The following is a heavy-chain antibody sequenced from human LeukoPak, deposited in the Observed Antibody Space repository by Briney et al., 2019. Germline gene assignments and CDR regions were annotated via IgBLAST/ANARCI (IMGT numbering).Heavy chain of an antibody. J-gene: IGHJ3*02. V-gene: IGHV3-30*04. CDR1: GFTFSSYA. CDR3: ARDNSVLGSGGYGRYDAFDI. D-gene: IGHD3-10*01. CDR2: ISYDGSNK. Sequence: GRSLRLSCAASGFTFSSYAMHWVRQAPGKGLEWVAVISYDGSNKYYADSVKGRFTISRDNSKNTLYLQMNSLRAEDTAVYYCARDNSVLGSGGYGRYDAFDIWGQGTMVTVSS.